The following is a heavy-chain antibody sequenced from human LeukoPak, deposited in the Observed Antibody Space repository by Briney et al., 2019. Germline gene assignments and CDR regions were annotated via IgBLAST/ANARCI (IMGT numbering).Heavy chain of an antibody. CDR1: GGSFSNYY. D-gene: IGHD3-3*01. J-gene: IGHJ4*02. V-gene: IGHV4-34*01. CDR3: AREMRANDFWSGYSLGAIFHY. CDR2: INRSGST. Sequence: PSETLSLTCAVYGGSFSNYYWSWIRQPPGRGPEWIGGINRSGSTSYNPSLKSRVAISIDTSKNQFSLRLTSVTAADTAVYYCAREMRANDFWSGYSLGAIFHYWGQGTPVTVSS.